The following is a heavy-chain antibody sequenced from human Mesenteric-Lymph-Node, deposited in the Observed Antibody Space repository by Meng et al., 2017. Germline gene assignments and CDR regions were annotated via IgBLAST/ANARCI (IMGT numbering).Heavy chain of an antibody. J-gene: IGHJ6*02. D-gene: IGHD3-10*01. V-gene: IGHV4-59*01. CDR1: RGSISNYY. CDR3: ARVKLSGSGSYYYYYYGMDV. CDR2: IYYSGST. Sequence: SETLSLTCTVSRGSISNYYWTWIRQPPGKGLEWIGYIYYSGSTNYNPSLKSRVTISVDTSKNQFSLKLSSVTAADTAVYYCARVKLSGSGSYYYYYYGMDVWGQGTTVTVSS.